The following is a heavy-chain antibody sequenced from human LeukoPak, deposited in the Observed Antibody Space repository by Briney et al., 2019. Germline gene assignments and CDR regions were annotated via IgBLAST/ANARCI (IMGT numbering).Heavy chain of an antibody. V-gene: IGHV3-74*01. D-gene: IGHD1-26*01. CDR3: ARGGSGSYYRYFQH. CDR1: GFTFSSYW. J-gene: IGHJ1*01. CDR2: INSDGSST. Sequence: GGSLRLSCVASGFTFSSYWMHWVRQAPGKGLVWVSRINSDGSSTSYADSVKGRFTVSRDNAKNTLYLQMNSLRAEDTALYYCARGGSGSYYRYFQHWGQGTLVTVSS.